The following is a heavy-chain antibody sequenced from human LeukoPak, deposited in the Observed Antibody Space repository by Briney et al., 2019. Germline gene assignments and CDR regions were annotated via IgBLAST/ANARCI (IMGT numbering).Heavy chain of an antibody. Sequence: SETLSLTCTVSGGSISSYYWSWIRQPPGKGLEWIGYIYYTGSTSYNPSLKSRVTISMDTSKNQFSLKLSSVTAADTAVYYCARSPRGRDTSTFDNWGQGTLVTVSS. CDR2: IYYTGST. CDR1: GGSISSYY. CDR3: ARSPRGRDTSTFDN. J-gene: IGHJ4*02. D-gene: IGHD2/OR15-2a*01. V-gene: IGHV4-59*01.